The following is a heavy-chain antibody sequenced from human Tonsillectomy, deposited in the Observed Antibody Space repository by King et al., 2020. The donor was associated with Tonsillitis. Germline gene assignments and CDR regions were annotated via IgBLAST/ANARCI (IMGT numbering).Heavy chain of an antibody. CDR3: ARDSSGYDDECFDY. J-gene: IGHJ4*02. V-gene: IGHV3-21*01. CDR2: ISSSSSYI. D-gene: IGHD5-12*01. Sequence: VQLVESGGGLVKPGGSLRLSCAASGFTFSSYNRNWVRQAPGKGLEWVSSISSSSSYIYYADSVKGRFTISRENAKNSLYLQMNSLRAEDSAVFDCARDSSGYDDECFDYWGQGTLVTVSS. CDR1: GFTFSSYN.